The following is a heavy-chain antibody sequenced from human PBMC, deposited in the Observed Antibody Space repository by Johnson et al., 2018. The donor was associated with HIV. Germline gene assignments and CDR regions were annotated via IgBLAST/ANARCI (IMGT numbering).Heavy chain of an antibody. J-gene: IGHJ3*01. CDR3: AKDLFTEREDDVFDV. Sequence: QMQLVESGGGVVQPGRSLRLSCAASGFTFSSYAMHWVRQAPGKGLEWVAVISYDASNKYYADSVKGRFTISRDNSKNTLYLQMNSLRAEDTAVYYCAKDLFTEREDDVFDVWGQGTMVTVSS. CDR1: GFTFSSYA. CDR2: ISYDASNK. D-gene: IGHD1-26*01. V-gene: IGHV3-30*14.